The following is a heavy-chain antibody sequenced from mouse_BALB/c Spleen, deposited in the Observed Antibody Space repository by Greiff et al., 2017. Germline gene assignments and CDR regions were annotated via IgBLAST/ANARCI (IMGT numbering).Heavy chain of an antibody. V-gene: IGHV5-17*02. J-gene: IGHJ4*01. CDR2: ISSGSSTI. D-gene: IGHD2-3*01. Sequence: EVHLVESGGGLVQPGGSRKLSCAASGFTFSSFGMHWVRQAPEKGLEWVAYISSGSSTIYYADTVKGRFTISRDNPKNTLFLQMTSLRSEDTAMYYCARSGWPLGAMDYWGQGTSVTVSS. CDR3: ARSGWPLGAMDY. CDR1: GFTFSSFG.